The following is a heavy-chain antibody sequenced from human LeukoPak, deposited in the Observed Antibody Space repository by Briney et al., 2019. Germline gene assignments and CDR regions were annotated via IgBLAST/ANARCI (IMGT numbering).Heavy chain of an antibody. V-gene: IGHV4-59*01. D-gene: IGHD2-8*02. CDR1: GGYMENIY. CDR2: IYHQAGT. J-gene: IGHJ5*02. Sequence: SETLSLTCTVSGGYMENIYWHWIRQPPGKGLEWIGYIYHQAGTEYNPSLKNRVAISVDTSKNQFSLKLSSVTAADTAVYYCARPWWPDLSRPRAWFDPWGQGTLVTVSS. CDR3: ARPWWPDLSRPRAWFDP.